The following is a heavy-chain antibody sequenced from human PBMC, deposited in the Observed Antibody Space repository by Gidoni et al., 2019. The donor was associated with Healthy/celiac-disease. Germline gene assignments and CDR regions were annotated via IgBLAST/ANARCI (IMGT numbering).Heavy chain of an antibody. Sequence: EVQLVETGGGLIQPGGSLRLSCAASGFTVSSNYMSWVRQAPGKGLEWVSVIYSGGSTYYADSVKGRFTISRDNSKNTLYLQMNSLRAEDTAVYYCARDSNSGWSYFDYWGQGTLVTVSS. V-gene: IGHV3-53*02. CDR3: ARDSNSGWSYFDY. J-gene: IGHJ4*02. CDR2: IYSGGST. CDR1: GFTVSSNY. D-gene: IGHD6-19*01.